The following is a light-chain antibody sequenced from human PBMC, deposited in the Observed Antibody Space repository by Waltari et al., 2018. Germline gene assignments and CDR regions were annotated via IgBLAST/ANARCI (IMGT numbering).Light chain of an antibody. CDR1: QSLVYSDGNTI. CDR3: MQGTHWPFT. J-gene: IGKJ5*01. CDR2: EVS. Sequence: DVVMTQSPLSLPVTLGQPASISCRSSQSLVYSDGNTILNWFHQRPGQSPRRLIYEVSNRASGVPDRFSGSGSGTDFTLKISRLEAEDVGIYYCMQGTHWPFTFGQGTRLESK. V-gene: IGKV2-30*01.